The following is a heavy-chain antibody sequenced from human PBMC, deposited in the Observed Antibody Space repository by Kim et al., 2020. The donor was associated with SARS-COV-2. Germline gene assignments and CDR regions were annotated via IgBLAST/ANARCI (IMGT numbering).Heavy chain of an antibody. Sequence: SVKVSCKASGGTFSSYAISWVRQAPGQGLEWMGRIIPILGIANYAQKFQGRVTITPDKSTSTAYMELSSLRSEDTAVYYCARGGAHIVVVPAATYYYYYGMDVWGQGTTVTVSS. J-gene: IGHJ6*01. CDR1: GGTFSSYA. D-gene: IGHD2-2*01. V-gene: IGHV1-69*04. CDR2: IIPILGIA. CDR3: ARGGAHIVVVPAATYYYYYGMDV.